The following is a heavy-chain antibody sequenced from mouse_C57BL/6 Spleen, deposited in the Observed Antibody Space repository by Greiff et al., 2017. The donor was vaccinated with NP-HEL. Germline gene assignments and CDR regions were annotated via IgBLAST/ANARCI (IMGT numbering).Heavy chain of an antibody. CDR1: GYSITSGYD. Sequence: VQLKESGPGMVKPSQSLSLTCTVTGYSITSGYDWHWIRHFPGNKLEWMGYISYSGSTNYNPSLKSRISITHDTSKNHFFLKLNSVTTEDTATYYCAREGFTTGFDYWGQGTTLTVSS. CDR2: ISYSGST. CDR3: AREGFTTGFDY. D-gene: IGHD2-12*01. V-gene: IGHV3-1*01. J-gene: IGHJ2*01.